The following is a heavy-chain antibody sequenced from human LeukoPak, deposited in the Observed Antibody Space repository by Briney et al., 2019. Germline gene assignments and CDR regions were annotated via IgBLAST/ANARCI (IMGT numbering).Heavy chain of an antibody. D-gene: IGHD3-10*01. Sequence: EASVKVSCKASGYTFTTYGISWVRQAPGQGLEWMGWISGYNGNTSYAQKFQGRITMTTETSTSTAYMELRSLRSDDTAVYYCARSDISIVRGAMVWDQGTLVIVSS. CDR3: ARSDISIVRGAMV. CDR1: GYTFTTYG. V-gene: IGHV1-18*01. J-gene: IGHJ4*02. CDR2: ISGYNGNT.